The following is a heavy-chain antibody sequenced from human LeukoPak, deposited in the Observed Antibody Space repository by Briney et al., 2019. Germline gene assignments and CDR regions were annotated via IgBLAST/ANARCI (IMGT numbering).Heavy chain of an antibody. V-gene: IGHV3-30*03. CDR1: GFTFSSYG. CDR2: ISYDGSNK. CDR3: AREGVTVVTRYLDY. J-gene: IGHJ4*02. D-gene: IGHD4-23*01. Sequence: GGSLRLSCAASGFTFSSYGMHWVRQAPGKGLEWVAVISYDGSNKYYADSVKGRFTISRDNAKNSLYLQMNSPRAEDTAVYYCAREGVTVVTRYLDYWGQGTLVTVSS.